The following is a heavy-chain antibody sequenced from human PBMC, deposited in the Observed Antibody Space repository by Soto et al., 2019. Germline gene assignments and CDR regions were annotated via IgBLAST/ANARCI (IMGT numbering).Heavy chain of an antibody. J-gene: IGHJ3*02. CDR2: IFTGGST. Sequence: EVQLVESGGGLVQPGGSLRLSCAASGFTVSSNSMSWVRQAPGKGLEWVSVIFTGGSTYSADYVKGRFTISRHSSMNTGYRQMASLRADDTDVYDCARDRQSSGWVDAFDTLGQGTMVTVSS. D-gene: IGHD6-19*01. V-gene: IGHV3-53*04. CDR1: GFTVSSNS. CDR3: ARDRQSSGWVDAFDT.